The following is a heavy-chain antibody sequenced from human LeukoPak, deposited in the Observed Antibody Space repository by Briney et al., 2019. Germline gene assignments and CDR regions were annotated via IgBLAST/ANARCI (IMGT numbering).Heavy chain of an antibody. CDR2: IIPIFGIA. Sequence: SVKVSCKASGGTFSSYAISWVRQAPGQGLEWMGRIIPIFGIANYAQKFQGRVTITADKSTSTAYMELSSLRSEDTVVYCCARQCSSTSCYFEFDPWGQGTLVTVSS. V-gene: IGHV1-69*04. CDR1: GGTFSSYA. D-gene: IGHD2-2*01. J-gene: IGHJ5*02. CDR3: ARQCSSTSCYFEFDP.